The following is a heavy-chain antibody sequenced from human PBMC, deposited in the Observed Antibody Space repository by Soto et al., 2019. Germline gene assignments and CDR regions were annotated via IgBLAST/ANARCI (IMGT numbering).Heavy chain of an antibody. CDR2: IYHSGST. Sequence: TLSLTCAVSGGSISSGGYSWSWIRQPPGKGLEWIGYIYHSGSTYYNPSLKSRLTISVDRSKNQFSLKLSSVTAADTAVYYCASARGYVDYWGQGTLVTVSS. J-gene: IGHJ4*02. V-gene: IGHV4-30-2*01. CDR1: GGSISSGGYS. CDR3: ASARGYVDY.